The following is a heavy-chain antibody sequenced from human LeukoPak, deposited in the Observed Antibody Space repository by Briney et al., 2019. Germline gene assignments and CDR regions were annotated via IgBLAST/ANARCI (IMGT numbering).Heavy chain of an antibody. CDR2: ISSSSSYI. D-gene: IGHD3-22*01. V-gene: IGHV3-21*01. J-gene: IGHJ3*02. CDR1: GFTFSSYS. CDR3: ARDQVVVVSDAFDI. Sequence: GGSLRLSCAASGFTFSSYSMNWVRQAPGKGLEWVSSISSSSSYIYYADSVKGRFTISRDNAKNLLYLQMNSLRAEDTAVYYCARDQVVVVSDAFDIWGQGTMVTVSS.